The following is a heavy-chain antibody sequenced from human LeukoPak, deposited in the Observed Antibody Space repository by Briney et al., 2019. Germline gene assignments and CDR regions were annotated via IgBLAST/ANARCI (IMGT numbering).Heavy chain of an antibody. Sequence: SQTLSLTCTVSGGSISSGDYYWSWIRQPPGKGLECIGYIYYSGSTYYNPSLKSRVTISVDTSKNQFSLKLSSVTAADTAVYYCAREKTYYYGSGRAPLHWYFDLWGRGTLVTVSS. CDR2: IYYSGST. V-gene: IGHV4-30-4*01. CDR1: GGSISSGDYY. CDR3: AREKTYYYGSGRAPLHWYFDL. J-gene: IGHJ2*01. D-gene: IGHD3-10*01.